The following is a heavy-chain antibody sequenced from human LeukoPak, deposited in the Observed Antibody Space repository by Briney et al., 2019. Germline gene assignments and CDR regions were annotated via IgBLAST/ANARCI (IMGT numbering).Heavy chain of an antibody. CDR2: ISSSSSIR. D-gene: IGHD6-19*01. V-gene: IGHV3-48*04. J-gene: IGHJ4*02. CDR3: ARAYNSGWYEDGPLDY. CDR1: GFTFSSYS. Sequence: GGSLRLSCAASGFTFSSYSMNWVRQAPGKGLEWVSYISSSSSIRYYADSVKGRFTISRDNAKNSLYLQMNSLRAEDTAVYYCARAYNSGWYEDGPLDYWGQGTLVTVSS.